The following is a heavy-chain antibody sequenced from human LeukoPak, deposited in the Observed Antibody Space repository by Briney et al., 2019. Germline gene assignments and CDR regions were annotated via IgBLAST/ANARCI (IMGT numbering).Heavy chain of an antibody. J-gene: IGHJ4*02. Sequence: GGSLRLSCAASGFTFSSYAMSWVRQAPGKGLEWVSSISGSGGSTYYADSVKGRFTISRDNSKNTLYLQMNSLRAEDTAVYYCAKGNGGYYYDSTSYRDGYFDYWGQGALVTVSS. CDR1: GFTFSSYA. V-gene: IGHV3-23*01. CDR2: ISGSGGST. D-gene: IGHD3-22*01. CDR3: AKGNGGYYYDSTSYRDGYFDY.